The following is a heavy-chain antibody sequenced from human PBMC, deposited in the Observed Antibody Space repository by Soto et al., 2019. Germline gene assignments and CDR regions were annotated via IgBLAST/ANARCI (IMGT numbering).Heavy chain of an antibody. D-gene: IGHD3-10*01. CDR2: IRSKGYGGTT. CDR1: GFTFSNAW. Sequence: GGSLRLSCAASGFTFSNAWINWVRQAPGKGLEWVGFIRSKGYGGTTEYAASVKDRFTISRDDSKSIAYLQTNSLKNEDTAVYYCTRGRYYPPYYFDYWGQGTLVTVSS. CDR3: TRGRYYPPYYFDY. J-gene: IGHJ4*02. V-gene: IGHV3-49*04.